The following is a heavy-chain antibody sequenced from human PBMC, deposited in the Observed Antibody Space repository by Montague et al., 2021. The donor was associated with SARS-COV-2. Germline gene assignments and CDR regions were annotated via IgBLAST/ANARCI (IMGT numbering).Heavy chain of an antibody. D-gene: IGHD4-17*01. CDR1: GSSVRSYY. V-gene: IGHV4-59*02. J-gene: IGHJ4*02. Sequence: SETLSLTCIVSGSSVRSYYWNWIRQPPGKGLEWIGYIYDSGSTNXNPSLKSRVTTSVDTSKNQFSLKLSSVTAADTAVYYCARENTVTTFGGPYYIDSWGQGTLVTVSA. CDR2: IYDSGST. CDR3: ARENTVTTFGGPYYIDS.